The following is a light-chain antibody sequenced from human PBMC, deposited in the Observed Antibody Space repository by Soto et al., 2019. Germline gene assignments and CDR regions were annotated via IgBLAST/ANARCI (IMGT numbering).Light chain of an antibody. V-gene: IGKV3-15*01. Sequence: EILLTQSPATLFMSPGERATLSCRASQSVGSNLAWYQQQPGQAPRLPVYGASTRATEIPARFSCSGSGTEFTLTISSLQSEDFAVYYCQQYNDWPLTFGGGTKVEIK. CDR3: QQYNDWPLT. CDR2: GAS. CDR1: QSVGSN. J-gene: IGKJ4*01.